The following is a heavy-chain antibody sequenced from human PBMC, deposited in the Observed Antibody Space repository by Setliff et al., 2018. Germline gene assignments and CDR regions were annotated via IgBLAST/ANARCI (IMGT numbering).Heavy chain of an antibody. CDR3: ARESATIGEFPLYYFDK. CDR2: FHTGGAT. D-gene: IGHD3-10*01. CDR1: GGSISSGGFY. Sequence: PSETLSLTCSVSGGSISSGGFYWSWIRQSAGRGLEWIGHFHTGGATDYNLSLKSRVTISLDSSKNQFSLRLSSVTAADAAVYFCARESATIGEFPLYYFDKWGQGIPGTVPQ. V-gene: IGHV4-61*09. J-gene: IGHJ4*02.